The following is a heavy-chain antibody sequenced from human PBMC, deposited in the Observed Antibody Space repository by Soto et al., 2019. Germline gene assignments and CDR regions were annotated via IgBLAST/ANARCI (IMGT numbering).Heavy chain of an antibody. J-gene: IGHJ6*03. D-gene: IGHD3-16*01. V-gene: IGHV3-30*18. CDR1: GFSFSSYD. CDR2: MSYDGSKK. Sequence: QVQLVESGGGVVQPGRSLRLSCVGSGFSFSSYDMNWVRQAPGTGLEWGALMSYDGSKKYYGDSVRGRVTISRDNSKNTLYLQMDHLRPEDTAIYYCAKDLKPGSRWSLGGVEHCMDVWGRGTTVSVSS. CDR3: AKDLKPGSRWSLGGVEHCMDV.